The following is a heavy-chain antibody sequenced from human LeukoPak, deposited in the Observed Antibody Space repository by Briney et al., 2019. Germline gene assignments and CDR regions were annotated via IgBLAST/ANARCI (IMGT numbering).Heavy chain of an antibody. D-gene: IGHD2-2*01. CDR1: GGSFSGYY. CDR3: ASIVVVPAAIGY. CDR2: INHSGST. Sequence: SETLSLTCAVYGGSFSGYYWSWIRQPPGKGLEWIGEINHSGSTNYNPSLKSRVTISVDTSKNQFSLKLSSVTAADTAVYYCASIVVVPAAIGYWGQGTLVTVSS. V-gene: IGHV4-34*01. J-gene: IGHJ4*02.